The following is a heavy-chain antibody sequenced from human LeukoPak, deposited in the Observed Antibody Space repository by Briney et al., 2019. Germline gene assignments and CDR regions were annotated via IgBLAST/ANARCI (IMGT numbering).Heavy chain of an antibody. J-gene: IGHJ5*02. CDR3: ARADCSSSTCYLRRSWFDP. V-gene: IGHV3-21*01. Sequence: GRSLRLSCAAAGFTLSNYDMNWVRQAPGKGLECVASISTSSRYIYYKDSLRGRFPISRADAKNSLYLEMNSLRAEATAVYYCARADCSSSTCYLRRSWFDPWGQGTLVTGCS. CDR2: ISTSSRYI. CDR1: GFTLSNYD. D-gene: IGHD2-2*01.